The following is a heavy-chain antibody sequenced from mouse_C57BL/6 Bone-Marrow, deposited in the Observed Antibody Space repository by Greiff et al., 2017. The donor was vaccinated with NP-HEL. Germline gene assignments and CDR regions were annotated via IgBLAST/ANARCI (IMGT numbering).Heavy chain of an antibody. CDR3: ARDYYGSSYGGY. J-gene: IGHJ2*01. V-gene: IGHV5-6*01. Sequence: EVHLVESGGDLVKPGGSLKLSCAASGFTFSSYGMSWVRQTPDKRLAWVATISSGGSYTYYPDSVKGRFTISRDNAKNTLYLQMSSLKSEDTAMYYCARDYYGSSYGGYWGQGTTLTVSS. CDR1: GFTFSSYG. D-gene: IGHD1-1*01. CDR2: ISSGGSYT.